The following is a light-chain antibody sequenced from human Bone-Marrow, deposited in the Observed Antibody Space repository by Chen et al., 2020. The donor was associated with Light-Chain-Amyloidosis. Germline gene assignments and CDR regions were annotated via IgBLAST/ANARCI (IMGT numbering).Light chain of an antibody. CDR2: GGG. V-gene: IGLV3-21*02. CDR1: NIRSKS. CDR3: QVWDGSGDPWV. Sequence: SYVLTQPPSPSVAPGQTARITCWGNNIRSKSVHWYHQKSGQAPILVVFGGGDRPSGIPGRFSGSSSGDTATLTISRVEAADEGDYYCQVWDGSGDPWVFGGGTKLTVV. J-gene: IGLJ3*02.